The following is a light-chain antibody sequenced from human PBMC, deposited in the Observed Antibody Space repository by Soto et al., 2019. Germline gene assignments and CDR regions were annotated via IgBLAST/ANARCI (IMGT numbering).Light chain of an antibody. V-gene: IGLV1-40*01. CDR3: SSYAGTNTV. J-gene: IGLJ1*01. CDR1: SSNIGAGYD. CDR2: GNN. Sequence: QSVLTQPPSVSGAPGQRVTISCTGSSSNIGAGYDVHWYQQLPGTAPKLLIFGNNNRPSGVPDRFSGSKSDTSASLAITGLQAEDEADYYCSSYAGTNTVFGTGTKLTVL.